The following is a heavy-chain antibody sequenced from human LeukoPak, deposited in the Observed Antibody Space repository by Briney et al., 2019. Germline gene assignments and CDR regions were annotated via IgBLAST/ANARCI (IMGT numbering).Heavy chain of an antibody. CDR2: IKQDGSEK. CDR1: GFTFSSYW. D-gene: IGHD3-22*01. CDR3: ARQGYYDSSGYYPFEY. J-gene: IGHJ4*02. Sequence: GGSLRLSCAASGFTFSSYWMSWVRQAPGKGLEWVANIKQDGSEKNYVDSVKGRFTISRDNAKDSLFLQVNSLRAEDTAVYYCARQGYYDSSGYYPFEYWGQGTLVTVSS. V-gene: IGHV3-7*01.